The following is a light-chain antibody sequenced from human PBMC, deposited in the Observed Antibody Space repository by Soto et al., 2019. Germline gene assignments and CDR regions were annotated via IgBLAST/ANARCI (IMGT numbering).Light chain of an antibody. J-gene: IGKJ1*01. CDR3: QKYNSPPRT. Sequence: DIQMTQSPPSLSASVGDRVTITCRASQGISNYLAWYQQKPGELPKLVIYAASILKTGVPSRFSGSGSGTDFSLTISSLQPEDAATYFCQKYNSPPRTFGQGTKVELK. CDR1: QGISNY. CDR2: AAS. V-gene: IGKV1-27*01.